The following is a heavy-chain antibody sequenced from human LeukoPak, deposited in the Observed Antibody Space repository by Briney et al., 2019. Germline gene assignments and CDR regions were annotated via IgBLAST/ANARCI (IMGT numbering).Heavy chain of an antibody. D-gene: IGHD6-13*01. CDR3: ARLAAAGTGFDY. V-gene: IGHV4-59*08. CDR1: GGSISSYY. J-gene: IGHJ4*02. CDR2: IYYSGST. Sequence: SETLSLTCTVSGGSISSYYWSWIRQPPGKGLERIGYIYYSGSTNYNPSLKSRVTISVDTSKNQFSLKLSSVTAADTAVYYCARLAAAGTGFDYWGQGTLVTVSS.